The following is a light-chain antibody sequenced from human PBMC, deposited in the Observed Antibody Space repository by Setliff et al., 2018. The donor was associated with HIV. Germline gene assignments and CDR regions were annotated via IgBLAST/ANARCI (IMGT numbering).Light chain of an antibody. Sequence: QSALTQPASVSGSPGQSITISCTGTSSDVGGHNYASWYQQHPGKAPKLIIYEVSYRPSGVSNRFSGSKSGNTASLTISGLQAEDEAEYHCSSYTTSNTVPHVFGTGTKVTVL. CDR1: SSDVGGHNY. V-gene: IGLV2-14*01. CDR2: EVS. CDR3: SSYTTSNTVPHV. J-gene: IGLJ1*01.